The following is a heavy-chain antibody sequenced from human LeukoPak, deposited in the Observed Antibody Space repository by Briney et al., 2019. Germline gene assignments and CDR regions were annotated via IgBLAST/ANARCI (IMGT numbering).Heavy chain of an antibody. Sequence: ASVTVSCKASGYTFTSYGISWVRQAPGQGLEWMGWISAYNGNTNYAQKLQGRVTMTTDTSTSTAYMELRSLRSDDTAVYYCARFLTGYYKEVAYFDYWGQGTLVTVSS. V-gene: IGHV1-18*01. D-gene: IGHD3-9*01. CDR2: ISAYNGNT. J-gene: IGHJ4*02. CDR3: ARFLTGYYKEVAYFDY. CDR1: GYTFTSYG.